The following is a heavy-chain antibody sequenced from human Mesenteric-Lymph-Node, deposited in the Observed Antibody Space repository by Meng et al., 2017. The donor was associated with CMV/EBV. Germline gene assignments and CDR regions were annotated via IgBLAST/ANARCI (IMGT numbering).Heavy chain of an antibody. CDR3: ARDGSGFGELRAPPGYYSGMDV. J-gene: IGHJ6*02. V-gene: IGHV3-21*01. CDR1: GFTFNNYA. D-gene: IGHD3-10*01. CDR2: ISSSSTYI. Sequence: GESLKISCAASGFTFNNYAMNWVRQAPGKGLEWVSSISSSSTYIYYADSVKGRFTISRDNAKNSLYLQMNSLRAEDTAVYYCARDGSGFGELRAPPGYYSGMDVWGQGTTVTVSS.